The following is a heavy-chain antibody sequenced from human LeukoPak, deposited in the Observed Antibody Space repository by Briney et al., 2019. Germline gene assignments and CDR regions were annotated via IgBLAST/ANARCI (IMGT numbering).Heavy chain of an antibody. D-gene: IGHD4-11*01. Sequence: GGSLRLSCAASGFTFSSYWMSWVRQAPGKGLEWVANIKQDGSERNYVDSVKGRFTISRDNSKNTLYLQMNSLKVEDTAVYYCARDDSSLAPFDYWGQGTLVTVSS. CDR1: GFTFSSYW. V-gene: IGHV3-7*01. J-gene: IGHJ4*02. CDR2: IKQDGSER. CDR3: ARDDSSLAPFDY.